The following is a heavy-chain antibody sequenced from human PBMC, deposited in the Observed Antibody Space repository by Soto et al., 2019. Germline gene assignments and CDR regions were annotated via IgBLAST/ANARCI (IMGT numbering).Heavy chain of an antibody. Sequence: GGSLRLSCAASGFTFSSYGMHWFRQAPGEGLEWVAVISYDGSNKYYADSVKGRFTISRDNSKNTLYLQMNSLRAEDTAVYYCAKDEGSYGGDYFDYWGQRTLVTVSS. D-gene: IGHD5-18*01. CDR1: GFTFSSYG. CDR2: ISYDGSNK. V-gene: IGHV3-30*18. J-gene: IGHJ4*02. CDR3: AKDEGSYGGDYFDY.